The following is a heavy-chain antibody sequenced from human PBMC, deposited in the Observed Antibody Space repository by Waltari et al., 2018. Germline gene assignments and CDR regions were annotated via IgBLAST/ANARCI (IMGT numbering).Heavy chain of an antibody. J-gene: IGHJ6*02. CDR1: GGSVSSGSSY. D-gene: IGHD3-10*01. CDR3: ARVSPGYYGSGSYYKGGAYGMDV. Sequence: QVQLQESGPGLVKPSETLSLTCTVSGGSVSSGSSYWSWIRQPPGTGLEWIGYIHYRGSTTYNPSLKSRVTISVDTAKNQFSLKLSSVTAADTAVYYCARVSPGYYGSGSYYKGGAYGMDVWGQGTTVTVSS. V-gene: IGHV4-61*01. CDR2: IHYRGST.